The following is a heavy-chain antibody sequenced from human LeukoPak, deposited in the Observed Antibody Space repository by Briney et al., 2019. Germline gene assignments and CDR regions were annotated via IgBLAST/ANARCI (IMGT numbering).Heavy chain of an antibody. CDR1: GYTFTSYD. V-gene: IGHV1-8*01. Sequence: ASVKVSCKASGYTFTSYDINWVRQATGQGLEWMGWMNPNSGNTGYAQKFQGRVTMTRNTSISTAYMELSSLRSEDTAVYYCARAPIRGVITGYYFDYWGQGTLVTVSS. CDR2: MNPNSGNT. D-gene: IGHD3-10*01. CDR3: ARAPIRGVITGYYFDY. J-gene: IGHJ4*02.